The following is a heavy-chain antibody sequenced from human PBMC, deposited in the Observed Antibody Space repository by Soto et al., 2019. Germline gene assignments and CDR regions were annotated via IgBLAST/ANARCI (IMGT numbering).Heavy chain of an antibody. CDR2: IYSGGST. D-gene: IGHD3-22*01. Sequence: GGSLRLSCTTYRVILYGHWKDWVRQAPGKGLEWVSVIYSGGSTYYADSVKGRFTISRDNSKNTLYLQMNSLRAEDTAVYYCARGTGLWLLTNWGQGTLVTVSS. V-gene: IGHV3-53*01. CDR3: ARGTGLWLLTN. J-gene: IGHJ4*02. CDR1: RVILYGHW.